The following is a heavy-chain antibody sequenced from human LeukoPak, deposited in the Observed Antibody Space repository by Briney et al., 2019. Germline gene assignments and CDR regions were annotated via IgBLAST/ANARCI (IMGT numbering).Heavy chain of an antibody. V-gene: IGHV4-59*01. CDR2: VFYCGST. J-gene: IGHJ4*02. CDR1: GGSISGYY. Sequence: SETLSLTCTVSGGSISGYYWSWIRQPPGKGLEWIGYVFYCGSTNYNPSLRTRVTMSVDTSKNQFSLKVSSVTAADTAVYFCARFGSYYLDQWGQGTLVTVSS. D-gene: IGHD1-26*01. CDR3: ARFGSYYLDQ.